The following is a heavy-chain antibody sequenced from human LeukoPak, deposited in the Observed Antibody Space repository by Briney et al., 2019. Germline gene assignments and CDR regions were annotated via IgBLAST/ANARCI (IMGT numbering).Heavy chain of an antibody. V-gene: IGHV3-30*02. J-gene: IGHJ4*02. D-gene: IGHD6-13*01. CDR3: AKMGIAAAGTGDY. CDR1: GFTFSSYG. Sequence: PGGSLRISCAASGFTFSSYGMHWVRQAPGKGLEWVAFIRYDGSNKYYADSVKGRFTISRDNSKNTLYLQMNSLRAEDTAVYYCAKMGIAAAGTGDYWGQGTLVTVSS. CDR2: IRYDGSNK.